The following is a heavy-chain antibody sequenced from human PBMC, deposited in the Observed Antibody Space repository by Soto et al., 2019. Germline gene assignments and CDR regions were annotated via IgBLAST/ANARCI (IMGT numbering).Heavy chain of an antibody. CDR1: GFTFTKYA. Sequence: EVQLLESGGGLVQPGGSLRLSCAASGFTFTKYAMNWVRQAPGKGLEWVSAISGDGGRTNYADSVKGRFTISRDNSKNTLYLQMNSLRAEDTAVYYCAIISGPRGNFDYWGQGTLVTVSS. J-gene: IGHJ4*02. CDR2: ISGDGGRT. D-gene: IGHD6-19*01. CDR3: AIISGPRGNFDY. V-gene: IGHV3-23*01.